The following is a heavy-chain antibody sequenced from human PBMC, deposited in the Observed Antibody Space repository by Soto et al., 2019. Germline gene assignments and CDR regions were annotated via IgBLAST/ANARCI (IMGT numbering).Heavy chain of an antibody. CDR2: ISSDGSNK. CDR3: ARDSQSGQFYYGSGCMDV. V-gene: IGHV3-30-3*01. CDR1: GFTFTNYP. D-gene: IGHD3-10*01. Sequence: QVQLVESGGGVVQPGRSLRLSCAASGFTFTNYPMYWVRQAPGKGLDWVTVISSDGSNKYYVDSVKGRFTISRDNSRNTLYLQMNSLRTEDTAVYYCARDSQSGQFYYGSGCMDVWGQGTTVTVSS. J-gene: IGHJ6*02.